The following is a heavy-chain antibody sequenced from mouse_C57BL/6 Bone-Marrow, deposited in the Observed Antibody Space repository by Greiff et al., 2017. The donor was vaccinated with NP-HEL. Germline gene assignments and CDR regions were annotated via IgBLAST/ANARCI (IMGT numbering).Heavy chain of an antibody. J-gene: IGHJ3*01. D-gene: IGHD5-1*01. Sequence: QVQLQQPGAELVRPGSSVKLSCKASGYTFTSYWMDWVKQRPGQGLEWIGNIYPSDSETHYNQKFKDKATLTVDKSSSTAYLQLSSLTSEDSAVCYCARSSEYPFAYWGQGTLVTVSA. CDR1: GYTFTSYW. CDR2: IYPSDSET. CDR3: ARSSEYPFAY. V-gene: IGHV1-61*01.